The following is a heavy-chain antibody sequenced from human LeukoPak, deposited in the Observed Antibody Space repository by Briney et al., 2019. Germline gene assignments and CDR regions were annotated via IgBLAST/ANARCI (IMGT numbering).Heavy chain of an antibody. Sequence: PGGSLRPSCAESGFTFSSYGMHWVRQAPGKGLEGVAFIRYDGSNKYYADSVKGRFTISTDNSKNTLYLQMNSLRAEDTAVYYCAKDVVWYCTSTSCSSPGYWGQGTLVTVSS. CDR1: GFTFSSYG. D-gene: IGHD2-2*01. J-gene: IGHJ4*02. CDR2: IRYDGSNK. CDR3: AKDVVWYCTSTSCSSPGY. V-gene: IGHV3-30*02.